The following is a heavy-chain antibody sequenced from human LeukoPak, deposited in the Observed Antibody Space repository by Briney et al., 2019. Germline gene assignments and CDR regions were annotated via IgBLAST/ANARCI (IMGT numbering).Heavy chain of an antibody. CDR3: AIEYYYGSGSYYQGY. J-gene: IGHJ4*02. CDR2: VRYGGSIK. V-gene: IGHV3-30*02. Sequence: PGGSLRLSCATSEFTFSAYAMHWVRQAPGRGLEWVAFVRYGGSIKYYADSVEGRFTISRDNSKNTLYLQMNSLRAEDTAVYCCAIEYYYGSGSYYQGYWGQGTLVTVSS. CDR1: EFTFSAYA. D-gene: IGHD3-10*01.